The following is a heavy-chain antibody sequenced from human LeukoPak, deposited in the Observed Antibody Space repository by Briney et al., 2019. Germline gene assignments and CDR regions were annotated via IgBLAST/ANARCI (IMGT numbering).Heavy chain of an antibody. Sequence: GGSLRLSCAASGFTVSNNYMNWVRQAPGKGLEWVSVIDSGGNTKYADSVKGRFTISRDSSKNTLNLQMNSLRAEDTAVYFCARQWLLRDAFDIWGQGTSVTVSS. CDR2: IDSGGNT. CDR3: ARQWLLRDAFDI. D-gene: IGHD6-19*01. CDR1: GFTVSNNY. J-gene: IGHJ3*02. V-gene: IGHV3-66*04.